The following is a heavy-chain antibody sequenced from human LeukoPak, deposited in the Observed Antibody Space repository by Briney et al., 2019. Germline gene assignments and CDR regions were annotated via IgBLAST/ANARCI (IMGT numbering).Heavy chain of an antibody. Sequence: PGGSLRLSCAASGFNFNNYAMSWVSQTPGKGLEWVSGISDNDGTTYYTDSVRGRFTISRDNSKDTVYLQMKNLRAADTALYFCVRHDSYIPFWGQGSLVTVSS. CDR1: GFNFNNYA. D-gene: IGHD5-18*01. J-gene: IGHJ1*01. CDR3: VRHDSYIPF. CDR2: ISDNDGTT. V-gene: IGHV3-23*01.